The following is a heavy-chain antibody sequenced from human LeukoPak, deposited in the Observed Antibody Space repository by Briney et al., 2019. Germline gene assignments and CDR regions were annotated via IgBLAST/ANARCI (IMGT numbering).Heavy chain of an antibody. CDR2: IYYSGST. V-gene: IGHV4-39*07. Sequence: SETLSLTCTVSGDSISSSNYYWGWIRQPPGKGLEWIGSIYYSGSTYYNPSLKSRVTISVDTSKNQFSLKLTSVTAADTAVYYCARNDHSSSFHNWFDPWGQGTLVTVSS. CDR1: GDSISSSNYY. J-gene: IGHJ5*02. D-gene: IGHD6-6*01. CDR3: ARNDHSSSFHNWFDP.